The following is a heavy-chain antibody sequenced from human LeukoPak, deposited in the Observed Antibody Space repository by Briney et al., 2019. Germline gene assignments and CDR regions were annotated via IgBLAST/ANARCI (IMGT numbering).Heavy chain of an antibody. CDR1: GFTFRSYG. CDR2: IGTAGDT. D-gene: IGHD3-9*01. J-gene: IGHJ6*02. Sequence: GGSLRLSCAASGFTFRSYGMHWVRQATGKGLEWVSAIGTAGDTYYPGSVKGRFTISRENAKNSLYLQMNSLRAGDTAVYYCARDRRDILTAYYYGMDVWGQGTTVTVSS. V-gene: IGHV3-13*04. CDR3: ARDRRDILTAYYYGMDV.